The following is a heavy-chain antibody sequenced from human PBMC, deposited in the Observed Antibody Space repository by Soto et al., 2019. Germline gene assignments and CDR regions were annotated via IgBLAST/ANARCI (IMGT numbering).Heavy chain of an antibody. CDR1: GFAFSSYW. Sequence: GGSLRLSCAASGFAFSSYWMHWVRQAPGKGLVWVSRINSDGSMTNYADSVRGRFTISRDNAENTLYLQINSLRAEDTAVYYCARLKAGTAAFDYWGQGTLVTVSS. CDR3: ARLKAGTAAFDY. CDR2: INSDGSMT. D-gene: IGHD6-19*01. V-gene: IGHV3-74*01. J-gene: IGHJ4*02.